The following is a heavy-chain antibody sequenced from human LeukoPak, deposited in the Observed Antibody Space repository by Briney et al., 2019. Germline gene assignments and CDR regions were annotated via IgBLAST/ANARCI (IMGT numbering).Heavy chain of an antibody. CDR2: ISGSGGST. J-gene: IGHJ4*02. CDR3: AKDLTMIVVVITTPCFDY. CDR1: GFTFSSYA. Sequence: GGSLRLSCAASGFTFSSYAMSWVRQAPGKGLEWVSAISGSGGSTYYADSVKGRFTISRDNSKNTLYLQMNSLRAEDTAAYYCAKDLTMIVVVITTPCFDYWGQGTLVTVSS. V-gene: IGHV3-23*01. D-gene: IGHD3-22*01.